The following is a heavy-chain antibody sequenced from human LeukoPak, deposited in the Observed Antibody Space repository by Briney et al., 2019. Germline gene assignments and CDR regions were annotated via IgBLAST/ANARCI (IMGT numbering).Heavy chain of an antibody. CDR1: GYTFTSYG. CDR2: ISADNGKT. D-gene: IGHD2-2*01. J-gene: IGHJ4*02. V-gene: IGHV1-18*04. Sequence: GASVKVSCKASGYTFTSYGISWVRQAPGQGLEWMGWISADNGKTNYAQKLQGRVTMTTDTSTTTAYMELRSLRSDDTAVYYCARAMCSSTFCHGRNDYWGQGTLVTVSS. CDR3: ARAMCSSTFCHGRNDY.